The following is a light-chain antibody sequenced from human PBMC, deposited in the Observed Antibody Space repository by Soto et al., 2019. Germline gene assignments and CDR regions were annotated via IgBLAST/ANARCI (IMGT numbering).Light chain of an antibody. CDR1: QSVLYSSNNKNY. V-gene: IGKV4-1*01. J-gene: IGKJ1*01. CDR3: QQYYSTPWT. Sequence: DIVMTQSPDSLAVSLGERATINRKSSQSVLYSSNNKNYLAWYQQKPGQPPKLLIYWASTRESGVPDRFSGSGSGTDFTLTSSSLQAEDVAVYYCQQYYSTPWTFGQGTKVDIK. CDR2: WAS.